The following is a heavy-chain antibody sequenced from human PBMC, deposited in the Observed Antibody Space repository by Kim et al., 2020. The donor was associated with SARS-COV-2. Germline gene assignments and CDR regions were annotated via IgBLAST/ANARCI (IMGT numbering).Heavy chain of an antibody. D-gene: IGHD2-15*01. CDR2: ISGSGGST. CDR3: AGDIVVVVAAIPPLAADY. CDR1: GFTFSSYA. V-gene: IGHV3-23*01. J-gene: IGHJ4*02. Sequence: GGSLRLSCAASGFTFSSYAMSWVRQAPGKGLEWVSAISGSGGSTYYADSVKGRFTISRDNSKNTLYLQMNSLRAEDTAVYYCAGDIVVVVAAIPPLAADYWGQGTLVTVSS.